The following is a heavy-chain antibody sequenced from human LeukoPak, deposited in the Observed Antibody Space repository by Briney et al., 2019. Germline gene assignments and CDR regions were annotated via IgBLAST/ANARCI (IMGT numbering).Heavy chain of an antibody. V-gene: IGHV1-46*01. J-gene: IGHJ4*02. D-gene: IGHD2-2*02. CDR2: INPSGGST. CDR3: ARVSDSLIYCSSTSCYTLDY. CDR1: GYTFTSYY. Sequence: ASVKVSCKASGYTFTSYYMHWVRQAPGQGLEWMGIINPSGGSTSYAQKFQGRVTMTRDTSTSTVYMELSSLRSEDTAVYYCARVSDSLIYCSSTSCYTLDYWGQGTLVTVSS.